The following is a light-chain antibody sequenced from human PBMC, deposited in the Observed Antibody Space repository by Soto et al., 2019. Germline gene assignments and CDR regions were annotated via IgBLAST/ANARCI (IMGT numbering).Light chain of an antibody. CDR2: DAS. J-gene: IGKJ5*01. CDR1: QSVSRY. V-gene: IGKV3-11*01. Sequence: LTQFPATLSLSPGESATLSCGASQSVSRYLAWYQQKPGQAPRLLIYDASNMATGIPARFSGSGSGTDFTLTISSLETEDFAVYYCQQRSNLLTITFGHGTRLEI. CDR3: QQRSNLLTIT.